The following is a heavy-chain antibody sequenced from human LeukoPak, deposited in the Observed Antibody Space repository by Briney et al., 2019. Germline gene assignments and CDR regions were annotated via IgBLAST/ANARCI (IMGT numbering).Heavy chain of an antibody. J-gene: IGHJ5*02. Sequence: ETLSLTCTVSGGSISTNPYWWTWVRQPPGKGLEWIGHMDKETNLYATALAASVKGRFTVSRDDSKNTAYLHMNSLKTEDTALYYCTRDSGTYNWFDPWGQGTLATVSS. V-gene: IGHV3-73*01. D-gene: IGHD1-26*01. CDR1: GGSISTNP. CDR3: TRDSGTYNWFDP. CDR2: MDKETNLYAT.